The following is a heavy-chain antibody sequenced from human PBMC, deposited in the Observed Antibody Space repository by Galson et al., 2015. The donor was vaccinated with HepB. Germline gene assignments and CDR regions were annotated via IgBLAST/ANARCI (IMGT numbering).Heavy chain of an antibody. V-gene: IGHV3-30*19. J-gene: IGHJ4*02. Sequence: SLRLSCAASGFTFSSYGMHWVRQAPGKGLEWVAVISYDGSNKYYADSVKGRFTISRDNSKNTLYLQMNSLRAEDTAVYYCARSYCSSTSCYPGLDYWGQGTLVTVSS. CDR2: ISYDGSNK. D-gene: IGHD2-2*01. CDR3: ARSYCSSTSCYPGLDY. CDR1: GFTFSSYG.